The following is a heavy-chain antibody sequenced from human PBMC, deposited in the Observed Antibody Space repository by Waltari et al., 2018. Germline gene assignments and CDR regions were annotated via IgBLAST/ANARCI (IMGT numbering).Heavy chain of an antibody. CDR3: ALGSGSNNWFDP. J-gene: IGHJ5*02. CDR1: GYTFTGYY. CDR2: INPIFGTA. V-gene: IGHV1-69*01. Sequence: QVQLVQSGAEVKKPGASVKVSCKASGYTFTGYYMHWVRQAPGQGLEWMGRINPIFGTANYAQKFQGRVTITTDESTSTAYMELSSLRSEDTAVYYCALGSGSNNWFDPWGQGTLVTVSS. D-gene: IGHD3-10*02.